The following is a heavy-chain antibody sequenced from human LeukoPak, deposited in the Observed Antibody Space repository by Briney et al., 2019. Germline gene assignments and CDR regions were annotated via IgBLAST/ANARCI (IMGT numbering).Heavy chain of an antibody. CDR2: ISGSGGST. CDR3: ALWFGEDWFDP. Sequence: GGSLRLSCAASGFTFSDHYMSWLRQAPGKGLEWVSAISGSGGSTYYADSVKGRFTISRDNSKNTLYLQMNSLRAEDTAVYYCALWFGEDWFDPWGQGTLVTVSS. V-gene: IGHV3-23*01. J-gene: IGHJ5*02. D-gene: IGHD3-10*01. CDR1: GFTFSDHY.